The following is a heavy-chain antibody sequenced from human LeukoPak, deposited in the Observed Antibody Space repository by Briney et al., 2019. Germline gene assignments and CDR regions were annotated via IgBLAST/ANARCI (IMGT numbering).Heavy chain of an antibody. CDR3: ATDSSGASGGYLDY. D-gene: IGHD3-16*01. CDR2: FYPEDGET. V-gene: IGHV1-24*01. J-gene: IGHJ4*02. CDR1: GYILTELS. Sequence: ASVKVSCKVSGYILTELSMHWVRQAPGKGLEWIGGFYPEDGETIYAQKFQGRVTMTEDTSTDTAYMELSSLRSEDTAVYYCATDSSGASGGYLDYWGQGTLVTVSS.